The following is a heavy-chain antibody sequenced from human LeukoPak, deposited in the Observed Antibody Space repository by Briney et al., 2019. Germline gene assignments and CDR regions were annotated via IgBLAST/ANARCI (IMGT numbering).Heavy chain of an antibody. CDR1: GFTVSDYY. D-gene: IGHD1-26*01. J-gene: IGHJ2*01. CDR3: AKEGIVGAPYWYFDL. V-gene: IGHV3-53*01. Sequence: GGSLRLSCAASGFTVSDYYMSWVRQAPGKGLEWVSDIYTDDRTYYADSVKGRFTISRDNSKNTLYLQMNSLRAEDTAVYYCAKEGIVGAPYWYFDLWGRGTLVTVSS. CDR2: IYTDDRT.